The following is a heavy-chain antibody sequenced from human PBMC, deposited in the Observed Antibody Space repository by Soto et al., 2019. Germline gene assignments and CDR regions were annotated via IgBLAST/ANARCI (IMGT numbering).Heavy chain of an antibody. Sequence: QVQLVQSGAEVKKPGASVKVSCKASGYTFTSYGISWVRQAPGQGLEWMGWISAYNGNTNYAQKLQGRVTMTTDTSTSTAYMELRSLRSDDTAVYYCARDRTPSIAAYSRRLAGGWFDPWGQGTLVTVSS. CDR1: GYTFTSYG. CDR2: ISAYNGNT. J-gene: IGHJ5*02. D-gene: IGHD6-6*01. V-gene: IGHV1-18*04. CDR3: ARDRTPSIAAYSRRLAGGWFDP.